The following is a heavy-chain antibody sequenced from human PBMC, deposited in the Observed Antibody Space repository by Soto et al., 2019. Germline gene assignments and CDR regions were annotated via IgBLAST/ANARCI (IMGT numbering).Heavy chain of an antibody. D-gene: IGHD3-10*01. Sequence: ASVKVSCKASGYTITSYYMHWVRQAPGQGLEWMGIINPSSSATNYAQKFQGRVTITADESTSTAYMELSSLRSEDTAVYYCARPDAYYYGSGSLSYYYYYGMDVWGQGTTVTVSS. CDR3: ARPDAYYYGSGSLSYYYYYGMDV. V-gene: IGHV1-46*01. J-gene: IGHJ6*02. CDR1: GYTITSYY. CDR2: INPSSSAT.